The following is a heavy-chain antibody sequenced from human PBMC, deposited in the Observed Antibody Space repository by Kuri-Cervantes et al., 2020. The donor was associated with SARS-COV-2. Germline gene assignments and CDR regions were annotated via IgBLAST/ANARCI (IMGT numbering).Heavy chain of an antibody. CDR2: FDPEDGET. D-gene: IGHD5-18*01. Sequence: ASVKVSCKVSGYTLTELSMHWVRQAPGKGPEWVGGFDPEDGETIYAQKFQGRVTMTEDTSTDTAYMELSSLRSEDTAVYYCARAAMAVYYFDYWGQGTLVTVSS. CDR1: GYTLTELS. CDR3: ARAAMAVYYFDY. J-gene: IGHJ4*02. V-gene: IGHV1-24*01.